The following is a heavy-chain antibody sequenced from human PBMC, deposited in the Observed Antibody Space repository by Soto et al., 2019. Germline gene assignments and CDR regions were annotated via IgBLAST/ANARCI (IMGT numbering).Heavy chain of an antibody. CDR2: ISSSSSYT. D-gene: IGHD2-2*02. Sequence: GGSLRLSCAADGFTFCAYYMSWIRQAPGKGLGWVSYISSSSSYTNYADSVKGRFTISRDNAKNSGYLQRNSLRAEDTAVYYCARDHVGDIVVVPAAILNNYYYYGMDVCGQVTTVTVSS. CDR3: ARDHVGDIVVVPAAILNNYYYYGMDV. J-gene: IGHJ6*02. CDR1: GFTFCAYY. V-gene: IGHV3-11*06.